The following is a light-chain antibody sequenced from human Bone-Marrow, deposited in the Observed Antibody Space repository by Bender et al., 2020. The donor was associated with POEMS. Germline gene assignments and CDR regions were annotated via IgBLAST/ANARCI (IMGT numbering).Light chain of an antibody. CDR2: SSH. CDR3: AVWGDRFNGWM. J-gene: IGLJ3*02. Sequence: QSVLTQPPSASGTPGQRVTISCSGGSSNIGAHAVNWYQHLPGTAPKLLIYSSHRRPSEVPDRFSGSRSGASASLANSGLQSEHEDEYYGAVWGDRFNGWMLGGGTKMTVL. V-gene: IGLV1-44*01. CDR1: SSNIGAHA.